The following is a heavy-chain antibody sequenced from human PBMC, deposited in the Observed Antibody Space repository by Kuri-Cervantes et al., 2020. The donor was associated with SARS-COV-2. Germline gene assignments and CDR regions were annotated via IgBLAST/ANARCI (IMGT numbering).Heavy chain of an antibody. CDR3: ARDQRITIFGVWGMDV. D-gene: IGHD3-3*01. Sequence: GQSLKISCAASGFTFSSYAMSWVRQAPGKGLEWVSGITGSSGVSTYYADSVKGRFTISRDNSKNTLYLQMNSLRAEDTAVYYCARDQRITIFGVWGMDVWGQGTTVTVSS. V-gene: IGHV3-23*01. CDR2: ITGSSGVST. J-gene: IGHJ6*02. CDR1: GFTFSSYA.